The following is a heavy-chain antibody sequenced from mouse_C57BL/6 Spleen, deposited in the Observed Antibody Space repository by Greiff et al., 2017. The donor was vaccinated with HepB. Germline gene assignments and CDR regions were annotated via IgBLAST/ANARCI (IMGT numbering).Heavy chain of an antibody. CDR1: GYSFTGYF. CDR3: AREDSGLDY. CDR2: INPYNGDT. V-gene: IGHV1-20*01. D-gene: IGHD3-2*02. Sequence: EVKLVESGPELVKPGDSVKISCKASGYSFTGYFMNWVMQSHGKSLEWIGRINPYNGDTFYNQKFKGKATLTVDKSSSTAHMELRSLTSEDSAVYYCAREDSGLDYWGQGTTLTVSS. J-gene: IGHJ2*01.